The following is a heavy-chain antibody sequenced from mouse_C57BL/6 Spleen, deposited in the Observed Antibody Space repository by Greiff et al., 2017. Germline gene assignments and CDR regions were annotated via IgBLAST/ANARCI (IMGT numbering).Heavy chain of an antibody. Sequence: EVMLVESGGGLVKPGGSLKLSCAASGFTFSDYGMHWVRQAPEKGLEWVAYISSGSSTIYYADTVKGRFTISRDNAKNTLFLQMTSLRSEDTAMYYCARHSPRDYCAMDYWGQGTSVTVSS. V-gene: IGHV5-17*01. CDR1: GFTFSDYG. CDR3: ARHSPRDYCAMDY. D-gene: IGHD3-3*01. J-gene: IGHJ4*01. CDR2: ISSGSSTI.